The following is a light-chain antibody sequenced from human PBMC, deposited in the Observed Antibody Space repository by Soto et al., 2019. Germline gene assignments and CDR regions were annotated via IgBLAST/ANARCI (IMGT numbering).Light chain of an antibody. V-gene: IGKV3-20*01. Sequence: DIVLTQSPGTLSLSPGERATLSCRASQSLNTNYVAWYQQKPGQAPRLLIHDVSRRAPGIPDRFRGSGSCTDCPLTITRLETEDFAVYDCQQYGTSPPLYTFGQGTKLEIK. CDR1: QSLNTNY. CDR2: DVS. CDR3: QQYGTSPPLYT. J-gene: IGKJ2*01.